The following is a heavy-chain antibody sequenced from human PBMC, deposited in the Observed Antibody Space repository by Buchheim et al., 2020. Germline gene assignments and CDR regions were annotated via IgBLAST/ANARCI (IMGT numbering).Heavy chain of an antibody. CDR1: GYTFTSCY. Sequence: QVQLVQSGAEVKKPGASVKVSCKASGYTFTSCYVHWVRQAPGQGLEWMGIINPSSGSTSYSQKFQGRVTMTRDTSTSTVYMELSSLRSEDTAVYYCARVYCTAGRCSDFDYWGQGTL. CDR3: ARVYCTAGRCSDFDY. CDR2: INPSSGST. V-gene: IGHV1-46*01. D-gene: IGHD2-15*01. J-gene: IGHJ4*02.